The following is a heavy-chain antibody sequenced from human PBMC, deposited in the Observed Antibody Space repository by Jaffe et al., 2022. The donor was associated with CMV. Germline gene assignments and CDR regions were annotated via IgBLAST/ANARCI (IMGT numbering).Heavy chain of an antibody. CDR1: GGSFSGYY. Sequence: QVQLQQWGAGLLKPSETLSLTCAVYGGSFSGYYWSWIRQPPGKGLEWIGEINHSGSTNYNPSLKSRVTISVDTSKNQFSLKLSSVTAADTAVYYCARRYYGSGSYFLWWGQGTLVTVSS. J-gene: IGHJ4*02. CDR2: INHSGST. CDR3: ARRYYGSGSYFLW. V-gene: IGHV4-34*01. D-gene: IGHD3-10*01.